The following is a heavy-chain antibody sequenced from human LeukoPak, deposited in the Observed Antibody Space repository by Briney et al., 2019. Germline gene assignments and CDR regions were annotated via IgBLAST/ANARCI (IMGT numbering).Heavy chain of an antibody. V-gene: IGHV3-30*03. CDR2: ISYDGSKK. CDR3: ATARYCSGGRCYEWDY. D-gene: IGHD2-15*01. CDR1: GFTFSSYE. J-gene: IGHJ4*02. Sequence: GGSLRLSCAASGFTFSSYEMNWVRQAPGKGLEWVAVISYDGSKKYYADSVKGRFTISRDNSKNTLYLQMNSLRAEDTAVYYCATARYCSGGRCYEWDYWGQGTLVTVSS.